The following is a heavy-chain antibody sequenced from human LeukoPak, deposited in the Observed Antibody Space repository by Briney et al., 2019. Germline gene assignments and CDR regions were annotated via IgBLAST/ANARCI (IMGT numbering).Heavy chain of an antibody. CDR2: IRTEAYDGAT. J-gene: IGHJ6*03. CDR3: TRTFGYYYFYMDV. V-gene: IGHV3-49*04. Sequence: QAGGSLRLSCAASGFTFGDYAMSWVRQAPGKGLEWVGLIRTEAYDGATDYGASVKGRFTISRDDSKNIAYLQMNSLNTEDTAVYYCTRTFGYYYFYMDVWGKGTTVIVSS. CDR1: GFTFGDYA. D-gene: IGHD3-16*01.